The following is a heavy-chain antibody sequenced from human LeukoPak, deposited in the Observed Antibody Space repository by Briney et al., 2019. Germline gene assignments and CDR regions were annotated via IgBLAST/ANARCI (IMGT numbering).Heavy chain of an antibody. Sequence: PGGSLRLSCVASGFTFGHHFMSWVRQAPGGGLEWVANINPDGSIKFHADSVKGRFTISRDNARNSVYLQMNSLRGEDTAVYYCARRATDLKKPHSGPLDVWGQGTTVTVSS. J-gene: IGHJ6*02. CDR2: INPDGSIK. V-gene: IGHV3-7*01. D-gene: IGHD5-12*01. CDR1: GFTFGHHF. CDR3: ARRATDLKKPHSGPLDV.